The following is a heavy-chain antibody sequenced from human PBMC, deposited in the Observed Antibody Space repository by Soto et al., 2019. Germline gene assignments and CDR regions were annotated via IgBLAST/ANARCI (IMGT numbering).Heavy chain of an antibody. CDR2: ISPGSRYP. Sequence: GGPLRLSCAGSGFTFGDSYMSWIRQAPGKGLEWLSYISPGSRYPAYADSVKGRFTISRDNAKRSLYLQMMSLTAEDTAIYYCVRGGGGGLFDPWGQGTMVTVSS. CDR1: GFTFGDSY. J-gene: IGHJ5*02. V-gene: IGHV3-11*06. CDR3: VRGGGGGLFDP. D-gene: IGHD2-15*01.